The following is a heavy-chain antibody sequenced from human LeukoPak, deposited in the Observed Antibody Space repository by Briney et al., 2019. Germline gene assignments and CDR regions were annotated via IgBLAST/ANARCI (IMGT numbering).Heavy chain of an antibody. CDR3: ARGPLGGRYYYYMDV. D-gene: IGHD3-10*01. V-gene: IGHV1-2*02. CDR2: INPNSGGT. J-gene: IGHJ6*03. Sequence: ASVKVSCKASGYTFTGYYMHWVRQAPGQGLEWMGWINPNSGGTNYAQKFQGRVTMTRDTSISTAYMELSRLRSDDTAVYYCARGPLGGRYYYYMDVWGKGTTVTVSS. CDR1: GYTFTGYY.